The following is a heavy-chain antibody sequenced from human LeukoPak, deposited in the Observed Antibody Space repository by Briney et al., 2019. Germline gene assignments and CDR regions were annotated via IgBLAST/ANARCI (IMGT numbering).Heavy chain of an antibody. Sequence: ASVKVSCKASGYTFTGYYMHWVRQAPGQGLEWMGWINPNSGGTNYAQKFQGRVTMTRDTSISTAYMELSRLRSDDTAVYYCARSYYYDSNPPMAFDIWGQGTMVTVS. D-gene: IGHD3-22*01. CDR2: INPNSGGT. V-gene: IGHV1-2*02. J-gene: IGHJ3*02. CDR3: ARSYYYDSNPPMAFDI. CDR1: GYTFTGYY.